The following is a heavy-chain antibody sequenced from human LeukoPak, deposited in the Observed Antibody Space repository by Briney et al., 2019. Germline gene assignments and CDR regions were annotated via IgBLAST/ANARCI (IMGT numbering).Heavy chain of an antibody. V-gene: IGHV1-8*03. Sequence: ASVKVSCKASGYTFTSYDINWVRQATGQGLEWMGWMNPNSGNTGYAQKFQGRVTITRNTSISTAYMELSSLRSEDTAVYYCARAAPRYYYDSSGYYRDAFDIWGQGTMVTVSS. J-gene: IGHJ3*02. CDR3: ARAAPRYYYDSSGYYRDAFDI. CDR1: GYTFTSYD. D-gene: IGHD3-22*01. CDR2: MNPNSGNT.